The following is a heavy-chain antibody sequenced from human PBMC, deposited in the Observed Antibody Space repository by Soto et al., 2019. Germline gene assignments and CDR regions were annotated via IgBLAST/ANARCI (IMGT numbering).Heavy chain of an antibody. D-gene: IGHD2-15*01. CDR2: ISGSGGST. V-gene: IGHV3-23*01. CDR1: GFTFSSYA. Sequence: GGSLRLSCAASGFTFSSYAMSWVRQAPGKGLEWVSAISGSGGSTYYADSVKGRFTISRDNSKNTLYLQMNSLRAEDTAVYYCAKSRDVVVAASHDAFDIWGQGTMVTVSS. J-gene: IGHJ3*02. CDR3: AKSRDVVVAASHDAFDI.